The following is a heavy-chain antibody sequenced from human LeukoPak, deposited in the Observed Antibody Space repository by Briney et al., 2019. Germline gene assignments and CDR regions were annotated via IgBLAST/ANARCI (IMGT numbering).Heavy chain of an antibody. J-gene: IGHJ4*02. V-gene: IGHV4-59*01. CDR2: IYYNGGT. Sequence: SETLSLTCSVSGASISSYSWSWIRQPPGKGLEWIGYIYYNGGTNYNPSLKSRVTISVDTSRNQFSLNLSSVNVADTAVYYCAREVGGGAADYWGQGTLVTVSS. CDR3: AREVGGGAADY. D-gene: IGHD3-16*01. CDR1: GASISSYS.